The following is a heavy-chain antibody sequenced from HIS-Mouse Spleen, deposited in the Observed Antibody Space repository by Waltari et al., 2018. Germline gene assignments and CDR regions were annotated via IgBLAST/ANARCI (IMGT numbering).Heavy chain of an antibody. V-gene: IGHV4-39*07. CDR3: ASPRFFRTTFGGVIASGDAFDI. Sequence: QLQLQESGPGLVKPSETLSLTCTVSGGSISSSSYYWGWIRQPPGKGLEWIGGIYYSGSTYYNPSLKSRVTISVDTSKNQVSLKLSSVTAADTAWYYCASPRFFRTTFGGVIASGDAFDIWGQGTMVTVSS. J-gene: IGHJ3*02. CDR1: GGSISSSSYY. CDR2: IYYSGST. D-gene: IGHD3-16*02.